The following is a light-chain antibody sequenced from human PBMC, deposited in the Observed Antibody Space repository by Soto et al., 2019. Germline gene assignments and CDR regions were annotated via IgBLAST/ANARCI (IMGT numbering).Light chain of an antibody. CDR3: QQYNSSPK. Sequence: DIQMTQSPSSLSASVGDRVTITCRASQSISSYLNWYQQKPGKAPKLLIYDASSLESGVPSRFSGSGSGTEFTLTISSLQPDDFATYYCQQYNSSPKFGQGTKVDIK. V-gene: IGKV1-5*01. CDR1: QSISSY. J-gene: IGKJ1*01. CDR2: DAS.